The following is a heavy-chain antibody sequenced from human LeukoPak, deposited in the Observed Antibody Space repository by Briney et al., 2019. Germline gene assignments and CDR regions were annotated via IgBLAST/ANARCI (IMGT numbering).Heavy chain of an antibody. D-gene: IGHD1-7*01. Sequence: PSENLSLTCTVSGGSISSSSYYWGWIRQPPGKGLEWIGSIYYSGSTYYNPSLKSRVTISVDTSKNQFSLKLSSVTAADTAVYYCARDPADVTGTTRFYDYWGQGTLVTVSS. CDR3: ARDPADVTGTTRFYDY. J-gene: IGHJ4*02. CDR2: IYYSGST. CDR1: GGSISSSSYY. V-gene: IGHV4-39*07.